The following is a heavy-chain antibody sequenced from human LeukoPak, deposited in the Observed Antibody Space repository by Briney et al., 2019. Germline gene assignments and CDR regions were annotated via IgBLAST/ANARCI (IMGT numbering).Heavy chain of an antibody. D-gene: IGHD1-26*01. Sequence: GGSLRLSCAASGFTFSTYEMNWVRQAPGKGLEWLSYITGSGSTIYYADSVRGRFTISRDNAKNSLYLQLNNLRAEDTAVYYCVRGGRGYYQSDYWGQGTLVTVSS. CDR2: ITGSGSTI. J-gene: IGHJ4*02. V-gene: IGHV3-48*03. CDR1: GFTFSTYE. CDR3: VRGGRGYYQSDY.